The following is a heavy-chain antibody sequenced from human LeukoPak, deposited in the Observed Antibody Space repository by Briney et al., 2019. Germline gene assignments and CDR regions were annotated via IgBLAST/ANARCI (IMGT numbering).Heavy chain of an antibody. D-gene: IGHD2-8*01. V-gene: IGHV1-2*02. J-gene: IGHJ5*02. Sequence: ASVKVSCKASGYTFTSYDINWVRQAPGQGLEWMGWINPNSGGTNYAQKFQGRVTMTRDTSISTAYMELSRLRSDDTAVYYCARDRGYCTNGVCYSWFDPWGQGTLVTVSS. CDR3: ARDRGYCTNGVCYSWFDP. CDR1: GYTFTSYD. CDR2: INPNSGGT.